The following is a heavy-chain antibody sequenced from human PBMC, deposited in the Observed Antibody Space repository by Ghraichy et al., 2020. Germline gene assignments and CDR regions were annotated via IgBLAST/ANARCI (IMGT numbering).Heavy chain of an antibody. J-gene: IGHJ6*02. V-gene: IGHV4-34*01. CDR1: GGPFSGHY. CDR2: INHSGNT. CDR3: ARIEISDFPPRMDV. D-gene: IGHD3/OR15-3a*01. Sequence: SETLSLTCAVSGGPFSGHYWTWIRQPPGKGPDWIGEINHSGNTNYKSSLKSRVTISVDTTKNQFSLKLSSVTAADTAVYYCARIEISDFPPRMDVWGQGTTVTVSS.